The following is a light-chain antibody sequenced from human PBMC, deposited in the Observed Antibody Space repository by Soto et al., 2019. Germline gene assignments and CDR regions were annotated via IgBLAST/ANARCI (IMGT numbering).Light chain of an antibody. CDR2: AGS. J-gene: IGKJ4*01. CDR3: QQTNNFPLT. Sequence: IRMTQSPSSLSASTGDRVTITCRASQDVRNWVAWYQQTPGKAPELLIFAGSRLQSGVPSRFSGTGSGTDFTLTISSLQPEDFATYFCQQTNNFPLTFGGGTKVEIK. V-gene: IGKV1-12*01. CDR1: QDVRNW.